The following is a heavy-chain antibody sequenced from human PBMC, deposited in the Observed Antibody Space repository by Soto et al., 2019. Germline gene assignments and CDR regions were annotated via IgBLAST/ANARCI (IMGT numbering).Heavy chain of an antibody. Sequence: QVQLQESGPGLVAPSDTLSLTCSVSGGSIDDYYWSWIRQPPGKGLEWVAFIYHSGGTDYSPSLQSRLSLSVDTSKNQFSLRLTSVTAADTAVYYCARRLSYGIPGGDTLFEFWGQGTLVIVSS. CDR3: ARRLSYGIPGGDTLFEF. D-gene: IGHD2-8*01. CDR2: IYHSGGT. J-gene: IGHJ4*02. CDR1: GGSIDDYY. V-gene: IGHV4-59*07.